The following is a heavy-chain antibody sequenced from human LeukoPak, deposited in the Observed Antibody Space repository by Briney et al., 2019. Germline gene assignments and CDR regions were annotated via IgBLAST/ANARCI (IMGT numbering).Heavy chain of an antibody. CDR3: ASVGLHAFDI. D-gene: IGHD2-15*01. CDR1: GGSISSGSYY. Sequence: PSETLSLTCTVSGGSISSGSYYWSWIRQPAGKGLEWIGRIYTSGSTNYNPSLKSRVTMSVDTSKNQFSLKLSSVTAADTAVYYCASVGLHAFDIWGQGTMVTVSS. V-gene: IGHV4-61*02. J-gene: IGHJ3*02. CDR2: IYTSGST.